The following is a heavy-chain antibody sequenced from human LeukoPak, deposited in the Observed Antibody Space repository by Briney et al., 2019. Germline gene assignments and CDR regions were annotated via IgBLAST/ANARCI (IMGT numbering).Heavy chain of an antibody. CDR3: ARVKAAAGTNYFDY. J-gene: IGHJ4*02. D-gene: IGHD6-13*01. V-gene: IGHV4-59*01. CDR1: GGSISSYY. CDR2: IYYSGST. Sequence: SETLSLTCTVSGGSISSYYWSWIRQPPGKGLEWIGYIYYSGSTNYNPSLKSRVTISVDASKNQFSLKLSSVTAADTAVYYCARVKAAAGTNYFDYWGQGALVTVSS.